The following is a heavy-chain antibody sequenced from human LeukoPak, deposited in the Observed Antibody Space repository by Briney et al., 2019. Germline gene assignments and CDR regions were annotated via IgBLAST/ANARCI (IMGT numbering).Heavy chain of an antibody. CDR3: ARDLRVLPIAGFDP. V-gene: IGHV1-2*02. J-gene: IGHJ5*02. D-gene: IGHD3-10*01. CDR1: GYTFTGYY. CDR2: INPNSGGT. Sequence: ASVKVSCKASGYTFTGYYMHWVRQAPGQGREWMGWINPNSGGTNYAQKFQGRVTMTRDTSISTAYMELSRLRSDDTAVYYHARDLRVLPIAGFDPWGQGTLVTVSS.